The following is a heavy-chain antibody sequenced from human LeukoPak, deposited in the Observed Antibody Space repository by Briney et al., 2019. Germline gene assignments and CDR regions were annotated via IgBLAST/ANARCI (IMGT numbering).Heavy chain of an antibody. D-gene: IGHD3-10*01. CDR3: ARDRGYYGSGRVFDY. CDR2: INWNGGST. V-gene: IGHV3-20*04. J-gene: IGHJ4*02. Sequence: GGSLRLSCTASGYTFGDYAMSWVRQAPGKGLEWVSGINWNGGSTGYTDSVKGRFTISRDNAKNSLYLQMNSLRAEDTALYYCARDRGYYGSGRVFDYWGQGTLVTVSS. CDR1: GYTFGDYA.